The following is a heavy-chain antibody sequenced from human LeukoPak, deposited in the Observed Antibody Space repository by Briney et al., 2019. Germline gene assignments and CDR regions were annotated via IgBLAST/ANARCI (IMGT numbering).Heavy chain of an antibody. J-gene: IGHJ4*02. CDR1: GYSFTSYW. Sequence: GESLKISCKGSGYSFTSYWIGWVRQMPGKGLEWMGIINPGDSDTRYSPSFQGQVTISADKSISTAYLQWSSLKASDTAMYYCARLDFWSGTGPPFFDYWGQRTLVTVSS. CDR3: ARLDFWSGTGPPFFDY. V-gene: IGHV5-51*01. D-gene: IGHD3-3*01. CDR2: INPGDSDT.